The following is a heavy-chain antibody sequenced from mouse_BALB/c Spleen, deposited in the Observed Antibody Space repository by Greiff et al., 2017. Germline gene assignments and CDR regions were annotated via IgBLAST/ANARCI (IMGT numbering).Heavy chain of an antibody. J-gene: IGHJ3*01. D-gene: IGHD2-1*01. CDR1: GFNIKDYY. Sequence: VQLKQSGAELVRPGALVKLSCKASGFNIKDYYMHWVKQRPEQGLEWIGWIDPENGNTIYDPKFQGKASITADTSSNTAYLQLSSLTSEDTAVYYCARGGDYGNLFAYWGQGTLVTVSA. CDR2: IDPENGNT. CDR3: ARGGDYGNLFAY. V-gene: IGHV14-1*02.